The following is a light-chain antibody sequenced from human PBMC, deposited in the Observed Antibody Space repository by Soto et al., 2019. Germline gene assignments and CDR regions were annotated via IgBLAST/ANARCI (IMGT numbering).Light chain of an antibody. CDR2: AAS. CDR3: QQYDSSPRT. Sequence: AIRMTQSPSSLSASTGDRVTITCRASQGISSYLAWYQQKPGKAPKLLIYAASTLQSGVPSRFSGSGSGTDFTLTISCLQSEDFATYYCQQYDSSPRTFGQGTKVEIK. J-gene: IGKJ1*01. V-gene: IGKV1-8*01. CDR1: QGISSY.